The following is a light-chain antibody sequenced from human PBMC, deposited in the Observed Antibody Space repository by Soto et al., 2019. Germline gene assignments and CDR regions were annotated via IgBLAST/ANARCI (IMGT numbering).Light chain of an antibody. V-gene: IGKV1-5*03. CDR3: QHYNSYLET. CDR2: KAS. CDR1: QYIGKS. Sequence: DIQITQSPSTLSASVGDRVTITCRASQYIGKSLAWYQQKPGKAPKLLIYKASNLGSEVPSRFSGSGSGTEFTFTISGLQPDDFATYYCQHYNSYLETFGQGTKVEVK. J-gene: IGKJ1*01.